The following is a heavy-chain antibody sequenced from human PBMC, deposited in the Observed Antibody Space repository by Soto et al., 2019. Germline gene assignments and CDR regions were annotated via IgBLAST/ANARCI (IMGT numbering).Heavy chain of an antibody. CDR2: ISGSGGST. D-gene: IGHD6-19*01. J-gene: IGHJ4*02. Sequence: GGSLRLSCAGFGFTFSSYAMSWVRQAPGKGLEWVSGISGSGGSTYYADSVKGRFTISRDNSKNTVYLQMNSLRAEDTAVYLCAKDSRPVIAVAPPDYWGKGTLVTVSS. CDR1: GFTFSSYA. CDR3: AKDSRPVIAVAPPDY. V-gene: IGHV3-23*01.